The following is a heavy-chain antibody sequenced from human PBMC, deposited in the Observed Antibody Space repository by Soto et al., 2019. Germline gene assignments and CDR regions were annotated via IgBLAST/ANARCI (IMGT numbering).Heavy chain of an antibody. V-gene: IGHV1-69*02. D-gene: IGHD5-18*01. J-gene: IGHJ4*02. CDR3: ARAERGYSYGWDY. Sequence: QVQLVQSGAEVKKPGSSVKVSCKASGGTFSSYTISWVRQAPGQGLEWMGRIIPILGIANYAQKFQGRLTITADKSTSTAYMELSSLRSEDTAVYYCARAERGYSYGWDYWGQGTLVTVSS. CDR2: IIPILGIA. CDR1: GGTFSSYT.